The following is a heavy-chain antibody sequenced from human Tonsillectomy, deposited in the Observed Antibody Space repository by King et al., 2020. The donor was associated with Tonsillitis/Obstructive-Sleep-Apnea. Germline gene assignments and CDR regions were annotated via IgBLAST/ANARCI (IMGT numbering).Heavy chain of an antibody. D-gene: IGHD1-26*01. CDR3: ALEGSGSYPDAFDI. CDR1: GGSFSGYY. CDR2: INHSGST. Sequence: VQLQQWGAGLLKPSETLSLTCAVYGGSFSGYYWSWIRQPPGKGLEWIGEINHSGSTNYDPSLKSRVTISVDTSKNQFSLKLSSVTAADTAVYYCALEGSGSYPDAFDIWGQGTMVTVSS. J-gene: IGHJ3*02. V-gene: IGHV4-34*01.